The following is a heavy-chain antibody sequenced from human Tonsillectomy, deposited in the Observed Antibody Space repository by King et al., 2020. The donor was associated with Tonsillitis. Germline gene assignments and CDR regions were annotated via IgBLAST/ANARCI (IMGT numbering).Heavy chain of an antibody. CDR3: ARVHGSRGYQPTTPYMDV. CDR2: IYYSGST. D-gene: IGHD3-22*01. Sequence: VQLQESGPGLVKPSQTLSLTCAVSGGSINSGGYSWSWIRQPPGKGLEWIGYIYYSGSTYYNPSLKSRVTISVNTSKNQLSLNLSSVTAADTAVYYCARVHGSRGYQPTTPYMDVCGQGTTVTVSS. J-gene: IGHJ6*02. V-gene: IGHV4-30-4*07. CDR1: GGSINSGGYS.